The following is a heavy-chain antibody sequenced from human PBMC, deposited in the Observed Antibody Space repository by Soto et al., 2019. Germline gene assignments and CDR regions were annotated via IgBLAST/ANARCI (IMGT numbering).Heavy chain of an antibody. J-gene: IGHJ4*02. CDR2: ISYDGSIK. Sequence: QVQLVESGGGVVQPGRSLRLSCAASGFTFSSYGMHWVRQAPGKGLEWVAVISYDGSIKYYADSVKGRFTISRDNSKSTRYLQMNSLRCEDTAVYYCEKGGHLGAGNYYNPYYFDYWGQGTLVTVSS. V-gene: IGHV3-30*18. CDR3: EKGGHLGAGNYYNPYYFDY. CDR1: GFTFSSYG. D-gene: IGHD3-10*01.